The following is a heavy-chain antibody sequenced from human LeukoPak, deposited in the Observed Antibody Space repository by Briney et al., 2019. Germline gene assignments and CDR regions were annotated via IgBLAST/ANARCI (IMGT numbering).Heavy chain of an antibody. D-gene: IGHD6-6*01. Sequence: PSETLSLTCAVSGYSISSGYYWGWIRQPPGKGLEWIGNIYHRGNTYYNPSLKSRVTISVDTSKNQFSLKLSSVTAADTAVYYCAREYSSSPDYWGQGTLVTVSS. CDR2: IYHRGNT. CDR3: AREYSSSPDY. J-gene: IGHJ4*02. V-gene: IGHV4-38-2*02. CDR1: GYSISSGYY.